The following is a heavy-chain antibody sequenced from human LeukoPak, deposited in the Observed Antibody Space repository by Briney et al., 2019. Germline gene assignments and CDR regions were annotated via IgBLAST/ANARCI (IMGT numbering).Heavy chain of an antibody. Sequence: PSQTLSLTCTVSGGSISSGDRYWSWLRQSPGKGLEWIGYIYSTGNTYYNPSLQSRVIISVDTSKNQFSLELNSVTAADTAVYYCARDSYSYGYGGFDYWGQGILVTVSS. J-gene: IGHJ4*02. CDR1: GGSISSGDRY. D-gene: IGHD5-18*01. CDR2: IYSTGNT. CDR3: ARDSYSYGYGGFDY. V-gene: IGHV4-30-4*01.